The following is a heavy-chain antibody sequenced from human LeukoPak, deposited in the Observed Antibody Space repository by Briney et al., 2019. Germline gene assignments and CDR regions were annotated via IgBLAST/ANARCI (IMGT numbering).Heavy chain of an antibody. V-gene: IGHV4-31*03. J-gene: IGHJ4*02. CDR2: IYYSGST. CDR3: ARGIRAVIAAAETYYFDY. Sequence: SETLSLTCTVSGGSISSGGYYWSWIRQHPGKGLEWIGYIYYSGSTNYNPSLKSRVTISVDTSKNQFSLKLSSVTAADTAVYYCARGIRAVIAAAETYYFDYWGQGTLVTVSS. CDR1: GGSISSGGYY. D-gene: IGHD6-13*01.